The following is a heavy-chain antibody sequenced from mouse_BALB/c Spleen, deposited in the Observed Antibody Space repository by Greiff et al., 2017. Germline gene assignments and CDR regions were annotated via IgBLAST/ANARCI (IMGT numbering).Heavy chain of an antibody. D-gene: IGHD2-2*01. J-gene: IGHJ3*01. CDR1: GYTFTSYY. CDR3: TRGGGYDEFAY. V-gene: IGHV1S81*02. CDR2: INPSNGGT. Sequence: VKLQESGAELVKPGASVKLSCKASGYTFTSYYMYWVKQRPGQGLEWIGEINPSNGGTNFNEKFKSKATLTVDKSSSTAYMQLSSLTSEDSAVYYCTRGGGYDEFAYWGQGTLVTVSA.